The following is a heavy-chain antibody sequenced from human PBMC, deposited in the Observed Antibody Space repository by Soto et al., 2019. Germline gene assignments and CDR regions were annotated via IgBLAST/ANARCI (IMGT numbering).Heavy chain of an antibody. J-gene: IGHJ4*02. Sequence: SVKVSCKASGGTFXSYAISWVRQAPGQGLEWMGGIIPIFGTANYAQKFQGRVTITADESTSTAYMELSSLRSEDTAVYYCARDLEPQTYCGGDCYSGGYWGQGTLVTVSS. CDR3: ARDLEPQTYCGGDCYSGGY. V-gene: IGHV1-69*13. D-gene: IGHD2-21*02. CDR1: GGTFXSYA. CDR2: IIPIFGTA.